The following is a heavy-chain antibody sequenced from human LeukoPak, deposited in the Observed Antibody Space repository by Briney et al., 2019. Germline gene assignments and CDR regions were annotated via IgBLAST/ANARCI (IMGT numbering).Heavy chain of an antibody. D-gene: IGHD5-12*01. CDR1: GFTFSSYW. CDR3: ARGGYSGYACDY. J-gene: IGHJ4*02. CDR2: IKQDGSEK. V-gene: IGHV3-7*01. Sequence: PRGSLRLSCAASGFTFSSYWMSWVRQAPGKGLEWVANIKQDGSEKYYVDSVKGRFTISRGNAKNSLYLQMNSLRAEDTAVYYCARGGYSGYACDYWGQGTLVTVSS.